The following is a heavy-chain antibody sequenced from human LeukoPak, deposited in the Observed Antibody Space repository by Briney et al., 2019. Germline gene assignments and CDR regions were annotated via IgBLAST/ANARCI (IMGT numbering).Heavy chain of an antibody. D-gene: IGHD5/OR15-5a*01. V-gene: IGHV4-59*01. Sequence: PSETLSLTCTVSGGSISSYFWSWIRQPPGHGLEWIGYIYYSVSTNYNPSLKSRVTISVDTSKNQFSLKLSSVTAADTAVYYCASARLVSGLEGAFDIWGQGTMVTVSS. CDR2: IYYSVST. CDR3: ASARLVSGLEGAFDI. CDR1: GGSISSYF. J-gene: IGHJ3*02.